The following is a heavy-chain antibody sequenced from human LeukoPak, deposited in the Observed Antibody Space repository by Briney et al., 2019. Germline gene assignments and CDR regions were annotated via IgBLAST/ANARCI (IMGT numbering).Heavy chain of an antibody. D-gene: IGHD6-19*01. Sequence: PSESLSLTCAVYGGSFSGYYWSWIRQPPGKGLEWIGEINHSGSTNYNPSLKSRVTISVDTSKNQFSLKLSSVPAADTAVYYCARDRVLAVAGSIDYWGQGTLVTVSS. V-gene: IGHV4-34*01. CDR3: ARDRVLAVAGSIDY. J-gene: IGHJ4*02. CDR1: GGSFSGYY. CDR2: INHSGST.